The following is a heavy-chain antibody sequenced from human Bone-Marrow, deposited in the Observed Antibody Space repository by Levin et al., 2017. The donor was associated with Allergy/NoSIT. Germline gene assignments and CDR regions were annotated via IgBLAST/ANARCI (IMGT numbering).Heavy chain of an antibody. J-gene: IGHJ4*02. Sequence: SETLSLTCAVSGGSVSSGGYSWTWIRQPPGKGLEWIAYIYHGGSTHYNPSLKSRVTISVDTSKNQFSLRLSSVTAADTAVYYCARLSAVGTGLFDYWGQGTLITVSS. D-gene: IGHD6-13*01. CDR2: IYHGGST. V-gene: IGHV4-30-2*01. CDR3: ARLSAVGTGLFDY. CDR1: GGSVSSGGYS.